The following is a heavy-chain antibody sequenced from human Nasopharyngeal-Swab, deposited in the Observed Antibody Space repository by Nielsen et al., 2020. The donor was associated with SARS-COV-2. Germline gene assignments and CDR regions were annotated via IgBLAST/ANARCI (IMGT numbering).Heavy chain of an antibody. D-gene: IGHD3-3*01. V-gene: IGHV3-20*01. CDR2: INWIGGSA. J-gene: IGHJ5*01. Sequence: GGSLRLSCAASGFTFDDYAMSWVRQVPGKGLEWVANINWIGGSADYSDAVKGRFTISRENAKNSLYLQMNSLRAEDTAIYHCARQTIYSFGWFDSWGQGNLVTVSS. CDR1: GFTFDDYA. CDR3: ARQTIYSFGWFDS.